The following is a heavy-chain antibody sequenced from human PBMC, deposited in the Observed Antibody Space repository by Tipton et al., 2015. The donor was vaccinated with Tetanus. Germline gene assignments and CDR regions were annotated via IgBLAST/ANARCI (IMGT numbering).Heavy chain of an antibody. D-gene: IGHD3-22*01. CDR3: ARDRGDYIYYGMAV. Sequence: QVQLVQSGAEVKRPGASLTVSCKASGYTFTGYYLYWVRQAPGQGLEWMGGIDPKSGGTIYAQKFQGRVPMTRDTSSSTAYMELSRLRSDDTAVYYCARDRGDYIYYGMAVWGPGATVTVTS. CDR1: GYTFTGYY. J-gene: IGHJ6*02. CDR2: IDPKSGGT. V-gene: IGHV1-2*02.